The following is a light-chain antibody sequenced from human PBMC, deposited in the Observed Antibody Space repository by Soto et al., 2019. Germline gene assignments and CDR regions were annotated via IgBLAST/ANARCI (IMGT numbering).Light chain of an antibody. CDR3: CSYAGSSTVDVV. V-gene: IGLV2-23*03. J-gene: IGLJ2*01. Sequence: QYALTQPASVSGSPGQSITISCTGTSSDVGSYNLVAWYQQHPGKAPKLMIYEGSKRPSGVSNRFSGSKSGNTASLTISGLQAEDEADYYCCSYAGSSTVDVVFGGGTKLTVL. CDR2: EGS. CDR1: SSDVGSYNL.